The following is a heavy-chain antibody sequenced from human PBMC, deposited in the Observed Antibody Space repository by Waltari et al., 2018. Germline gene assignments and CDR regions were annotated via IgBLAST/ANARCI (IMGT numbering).Heavy chain of an antibody. CDR1: GLTFSISA. Sequence: EVQLLESGGGLVQPGGSLRLSCAASGLTFSISAMIWVRQAPGEGLGWVSSISGGGGTTEYADSVEGRFTVSRDNSKNTASLQMDSLRAEDTALYYCCSVQVPLVIANCGQGTLVTVAS. J-gene: IGHJ4*02. D-gene: IGHD1-1*01. CDR2: ISGGGGTT. CDR3: CSVQVPLVIAN. V-gene: IGHV3-23*01.